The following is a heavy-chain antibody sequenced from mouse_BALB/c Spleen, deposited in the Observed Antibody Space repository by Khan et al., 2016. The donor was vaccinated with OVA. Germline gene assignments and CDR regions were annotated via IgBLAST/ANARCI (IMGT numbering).Heavy chain of an antibody. CDR2: ISYSGRT. V-gene: IGHV3-2*02. D-gene: IGHD1-1*01. Sequence: EVQLQESGPGLVKPSQSLSLTCTVTGYSITSDYAWNWIRQFPENKLEWMGYISYSGRTSYNPSLKSRISITRDTSTNLFFLPLNSVTTEDTATYDCARSVTITTVVATDFDYWGQGTTLTVSS. CDR1: GYSITSDYA. CDR3: ARSVTITTVVATDFDY. J-gene: IGHJ2*01.